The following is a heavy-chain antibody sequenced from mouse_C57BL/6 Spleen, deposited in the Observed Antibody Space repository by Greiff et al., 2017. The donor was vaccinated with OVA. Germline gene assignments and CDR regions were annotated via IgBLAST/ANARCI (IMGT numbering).Heavy chain of an antibody. V-gene: IGHV1-52*01. CDR1: GYTFTSYW. CDR2: IDPSDSET. Sequence: VQLQQPGAGLVRPGSSVKLSCKASGYTFTSYWMHWVKQRPIQGLEWIGNIDPSDSETHYNQKFKDKATLTVDQSSSTAYMQLSSLTSEDSAVYYCASGNFAYWGQGTLVTVSA. CDR3: ASGNFAY. D-gene: IGHD2-1*01. J-gene: IGHJ3*01.